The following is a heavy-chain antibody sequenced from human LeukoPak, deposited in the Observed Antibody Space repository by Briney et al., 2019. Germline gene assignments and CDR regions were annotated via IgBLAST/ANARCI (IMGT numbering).Heavy chain of an antibody. CDR2: IGGSGGST. CDR1: GFTFNIYA. J-gene: IGHJ4*02. CDR3: AKHMYSSTWSQIDY. D-gene: IGHD6-13*01. Sequence: GSLRLSCAASGFTFNIYAMSWVRQAPGRGLEWVSVIGGSGGSTYYADSVKGRFTISRDNSKNTLYLQMNSLRAEDTAVYYCAKHMYSSTWSQIDYWGQGTLVTVSS. V-gene: IGHV3-23*01.